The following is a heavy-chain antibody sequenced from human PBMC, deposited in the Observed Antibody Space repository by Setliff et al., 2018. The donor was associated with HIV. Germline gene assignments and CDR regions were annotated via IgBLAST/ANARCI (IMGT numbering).Heavy chain of an antibody. CDR2: INVNNDAT. CDR1: GYPFTGYY. CDR3: ARKYYDILTGYYAADY. D-gene: IGHD3-9*01. Sequence: ASVKVSCKASGYPFTGYYMHWVRQAPGQGLEWMGWINVNNDATNYAQKLQGRVTMTTDTSTSTAYMELRSLRSDDTAVYYCARKYYDILTGYYAADYWGQGTLVTVSS. V-gene: IGHV1-18*04. J-gene: IGHJ4*02.